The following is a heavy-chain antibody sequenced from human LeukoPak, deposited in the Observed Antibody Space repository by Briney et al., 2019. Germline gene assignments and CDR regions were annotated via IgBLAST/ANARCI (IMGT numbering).Heavy chain of an antibody. J-gene: IGHJ4*02. Sequence: SETLSLTCTVSGGSISSSSYYWGWIRQPPGKGLEWIGSIYYSGSTYYNPSLKSRVTISVDTSKNQFSLKLSSVTAADTAVYYCARLIQLGFVYWGQGTLVTVSS. CDR1: GGSISSSSYY. D-gene: IGHD7-27*01. CDR2: IYYSGST. CDR3: ARLIQLGFVY. V-gene: IGHV4-39*01.